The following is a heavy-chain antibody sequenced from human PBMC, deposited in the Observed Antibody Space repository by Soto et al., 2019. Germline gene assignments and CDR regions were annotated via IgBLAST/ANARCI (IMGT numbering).Heavy chain of an antibody. CDR1: GFTFSSYA. Sequence: PGGSLRLSCAASGFTFSSYAMSWVRQAPGKGLEWVSAISGSGGSTYYADSVKGRFTISRDNSKNTLYLQMNSLRAEDTAVYYCAKGGRSSGSYSLAIDIWGQGTMVTVSS. CDR2: ISGSGGST. D-gene: IGHD1-26*01. J-gene: IGHJ3*02. V-gene: IGHV3-23*01. CDR3: AKGGRSSGSYSLAIDI.